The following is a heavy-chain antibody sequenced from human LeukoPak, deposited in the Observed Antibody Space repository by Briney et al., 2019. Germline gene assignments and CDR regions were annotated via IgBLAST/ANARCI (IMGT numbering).Heavy chain of an antibody. V-gene: IGHV3-66*01. Sequence: GGSLRLSCAASGFTVGSNYMSWVRQAPGKGLEWVSVIYSGGSTHYAETVEGRFIISRDKSKNTLYLQMNSLRVEDAAVYYCARDPYSGSYPYDDWGQGTLVTVSS. CDR1: GFTVGSNY. J-gene: IGHJ4*02. D-gene: IGHD1-26*01. CDR2: IYSGGST. CDR3: ARDPYSGSYPYDD.